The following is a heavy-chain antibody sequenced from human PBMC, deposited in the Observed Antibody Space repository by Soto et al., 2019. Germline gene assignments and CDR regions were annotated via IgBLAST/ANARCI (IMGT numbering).Heavy chain of an antibody. CDR1: GFTFSSYA. Sequence: GGSLRLSCAASGFTFSSYAMSWVRQAPGKGLECVSAISDTGGSTYYADSVKGRFTISRDNSKNTLYLQMNSLRAEDTAVYYCAKSYGDGYYFDYWGQGTLVTV. V-gene: IGHV3-23*01. CDR2: ISDTGGST. D-gene: IGHD4-17*01. CDR3: AKSYGDGYYFDY. J-gene: IGHJ4*02.